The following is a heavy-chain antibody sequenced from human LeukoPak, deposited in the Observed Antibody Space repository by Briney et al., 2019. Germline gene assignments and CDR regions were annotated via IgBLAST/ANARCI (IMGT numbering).Heavy chain of an antibody. CDR2: ISAYNGNT. Sequence: GASVKVSCKASGYHFATYGISWVRQAPGQGLEWMGWISAYNGNTNYAQKLQGRVTMTTDTSTSTAYMELRSLRSDDTAVYYCARGYCSGGSCYHDYWGQGTLVTVSS. CDR3: ARGYCSGGSCYHDY. J-gene: IGHJ4*02. CDR1: GYHFATYG. D-gene: IGHD2-15*01. V-gene: IGHV1-18*01.